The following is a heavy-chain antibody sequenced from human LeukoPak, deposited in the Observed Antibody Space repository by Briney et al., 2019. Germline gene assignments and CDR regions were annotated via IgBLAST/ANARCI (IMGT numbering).Heavy chain of an antibody. V-gene: IGHV3-23*01. J-gene: IGHJ6*02. Sequence: RAGGSLRLSCAASGFTFSSYAMSWVRQAPGKGLEWVSAISGSGGSTYYADSVKGRFTISRDNSKNTLYLQMNSLRAEDTAVYYCAKGTMWGSYYGMDVWGQGTTVTVSS. CDR1: GFTFSSYA. D-gene: IGHD3-16*01. CDR3: AKGTMWGSYYGMDV. CDR2: ISGSGGST.